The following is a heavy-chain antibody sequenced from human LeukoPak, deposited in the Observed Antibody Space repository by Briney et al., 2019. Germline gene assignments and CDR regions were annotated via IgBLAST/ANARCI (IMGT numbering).Heavy chain of an antibody. D-gene: IGHD6-6*01. J-gene: IGHJ4*02. CDR2: ISGSGGST. Sequence: GGSLRLSCAASGFTFSSYAMSWVRQAPGKGLEWVSAISGSGGSTYYADSVKGRFTIPRDNSKNTLYLQMNSLRAEDTAVYYCAKERKRYSSSSDLDYWGQGTLVTVSS. CDR1: GFTFSSYA. CDR3: AKERKRYSSSSDLDY. V-gene: IGHV3-23*01.